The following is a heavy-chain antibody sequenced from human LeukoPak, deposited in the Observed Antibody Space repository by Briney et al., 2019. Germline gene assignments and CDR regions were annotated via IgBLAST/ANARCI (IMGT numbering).Heavy chain of an antibody. Sequence: GGXVKVSCKASGGTFSSYAISWVGQAPGQGVEWMGGIIPIFGTATYAHKFQVRVTITTDESTSTAYMELSSLRSEDTAVYYCASGIAVAGTGGAFDIWGQGTMVTVSS. V-gene: IGHV1-69*05. CDR3: ASGIAVAGTGGAFDI. CDR1: GGTFSSYA. J-gene: IGHJ3*02. D-gene: IGHD6-19*01. CDR2: IIPIFGTA.